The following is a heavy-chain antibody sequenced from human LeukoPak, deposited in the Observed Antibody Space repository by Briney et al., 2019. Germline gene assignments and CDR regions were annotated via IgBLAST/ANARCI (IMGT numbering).Heavy chain of an antibody. Sequence: ASVKVSCKASGYTFTGYYMHWVRQAPGQGLEWMGWINPNSGGTNNAQKFQGRVTMTRDTSISTAYMELSRLRSDDTAVYYCARVLGYYDSSGYGYWGQGTLVTVSS. CDR1: GYTFTGYY. CDR2: INPNSGGT. D-gene: IGHD3-22*01. V-gene: IGHV1-2*02. J-gene: IGHJ4*02. CDR3: ARVLGYYDSSGYGY.